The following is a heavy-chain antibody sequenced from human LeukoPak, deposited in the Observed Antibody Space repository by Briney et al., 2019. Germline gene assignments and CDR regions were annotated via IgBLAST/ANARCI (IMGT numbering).Heavy chain of an antibody. CDR3: AREGSVWFGEPRVYDAFDI. D-gene: IGHD3-10*01. Sequence: GASVKVSCKASGYTYTSYYMHWVRQAPGQGLEWMGIINPSGGSTSYAQKFQGRVTMTRDTSTSTVYMELSSLRSEDTAVYYCAREGSVWFGEPRVYDAFDIWGQGTMVTVSS. CDR2: INPSGGST. V-gene: IGHV1-46*01. J-gene: IGHJ3*02. CDR1: GYTYTSYY.